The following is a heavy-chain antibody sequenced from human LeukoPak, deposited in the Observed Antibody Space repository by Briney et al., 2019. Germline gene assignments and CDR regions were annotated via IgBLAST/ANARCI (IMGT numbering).Heavy chain of an antibody. J-gene: IGHJ5*02. CDR3: ARDLHSSGWYWFDT. D-gene: IGHD6-19*01. CDR1: GYTLTTYG. CDR2: ISAYSGNT. V-gene: IGHV1-18*01. Sequence: ASVKVSCKASGYTLTTYGLSWVRQAPGQGLEWMRWISAYSGNTNYAQKFQGRVTMTTDTSTSTAYMELWSLTSDDTALYYCARDLHSSGWYWFDTWGQGTLVTVSP.